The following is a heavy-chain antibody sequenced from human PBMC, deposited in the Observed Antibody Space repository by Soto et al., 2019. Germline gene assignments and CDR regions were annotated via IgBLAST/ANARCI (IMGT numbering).Heavy chain of an antibody. J-gene: IGHJ4*02. CDR3: AKPGYISSAFDS. Sequence: EVQLVESGGGLVQPGGSLRLSCSASGFSFSTYTLHWVRQAPGRGLESVAVVSSDGGRIHYAASVKGRFTISRDNSMSTLYLQLRSLKPDDTAVYYCAKPGYISSAFDSWGQGTLVTVSS. CDR2: VSSDGGRI. V-gene: IGHV3-64D*08. CDR1: GFSFSTYT. D-gene: IGHD3-22*01.